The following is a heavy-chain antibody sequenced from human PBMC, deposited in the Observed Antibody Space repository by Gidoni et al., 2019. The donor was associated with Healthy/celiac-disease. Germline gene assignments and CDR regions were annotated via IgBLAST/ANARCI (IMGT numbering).Heavy chain of an antibody. CDR2: IYSGGST. J-gene: IGHJ6*03. D-gene: IGHD2-2*01. Sequence: EVQLVETGGGLIQPGGSLRLSCAASVFTVSSNYMSWVRQAPGKGLEWVSVIYSGGSTYYADSVKGRFTISRDNSKNTLYLQMNSLRAEDTAVYYCARDNRMVVPAATDYYYYYYMDVWGKGTTVTVSS. V-gene: IGHV3-53*02. CDR3: ARDNRMVVPAATDYYYYYYMDV. CDR1: VFTVSSNY.